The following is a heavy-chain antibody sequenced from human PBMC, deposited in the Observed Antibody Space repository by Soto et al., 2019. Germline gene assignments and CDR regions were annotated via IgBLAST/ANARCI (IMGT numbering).Heavy chain of an antibody. Sequence: QVQLVQSGAEVKKPGASVKVSCKASGYTFTSYGISWVRQAPGQGLEWMGWISAYNGKTNYAQKLQGRVTMTTDTSTSTDYMELRSLRSDDTAVYYCASDRGAYGMDVWGQGTTVTVSS. J-gene: IGHJ6*02. CDR2: ISAYNGKT. CDR1: GYTFTSYG. CDR3: ASDRGAYGMDV. V-gene: IGHV1-18*01.